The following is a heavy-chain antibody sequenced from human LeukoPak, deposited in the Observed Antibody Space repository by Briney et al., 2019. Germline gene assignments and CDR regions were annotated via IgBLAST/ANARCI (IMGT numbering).Heavy chain of an antibody. CDR3: ARLWFGADSPDDAFDI. CDR1: GYSISSGYY. CDR2: IYHSGST. D-gene: IGHD3-10*01. V-gene: IGHV4-38-2*02. J-gene: IGHJ3*02. Sequence: PSETLSLTCTVSGYSISSGYYWGWIRQSPGKGLEWIGSIYHSGSTYYNPSLKSRVTISVDTSKNQFSLKLSSVTAADTAVYYCARLWFGADSPDDAFDIWGQGTMVTVSS.